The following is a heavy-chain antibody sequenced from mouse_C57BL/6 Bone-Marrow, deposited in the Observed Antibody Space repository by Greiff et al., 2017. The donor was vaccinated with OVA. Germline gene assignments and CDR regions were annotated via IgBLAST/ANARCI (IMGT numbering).Heavy chain of an antibody. CDR3: AKNSCLLYDYDAAWFAY. J-gene: IGHJ3*01. CDR2: IWSGGST. D-gene: IGHD2-4*01. Sequence: VQLQQSGPGLVQPSQSLSITCTASGFSLTSYGVHWVRQSPGKGLEWLGVIWSGGSTDYTAAFMSRLSITKDNSKSQVFFKMNSLQADDTAIYYCAKNSCLLYDYDAAWFAYWGQGTLVTVSA. V-gene: IGHV2-5*01. CDR1: GFSLTSYG.